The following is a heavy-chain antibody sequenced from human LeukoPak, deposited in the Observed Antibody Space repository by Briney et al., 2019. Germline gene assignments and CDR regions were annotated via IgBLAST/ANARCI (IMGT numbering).Heavy chain of an antibody. Sequence: SETLSLTCTVSGGSISSGGYYWSWIRQHPGKGLEWIGYIYYSGSTYYNPSLKSRVTISVDTSKNQFSLKLSSVTAADTAVYYCARSESNYYDSSGPGDFDYWGQGTLVTVSS. CDR1: GGSISSGGYY. J-gene: IGHJ4*02. CDR3: ARSESNYYDSSGPGDFDY. CDR2: IYYSGST. D-gene: IGHD3-22*01. V-gene: IGHV4-31*03.